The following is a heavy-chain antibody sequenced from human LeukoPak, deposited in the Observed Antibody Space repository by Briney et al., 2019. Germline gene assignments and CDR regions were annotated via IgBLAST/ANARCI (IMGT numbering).Heavy chain of an antibody. CDR2: MNPNSGNT. CDR1: GYTFTSYD. D-gene: IGHD3-22*01. Sequence: GASVKVSCKASGYTFTSYDINWVRQATGQGLEWMGWMNPNSGNTGYAQKFQGRVTMTRDTSISTAYMELSSLRSEDTAMYYCAMYHYDSSGPYVGAFDIWGQGTMVTVSS. V-gene: IGHV1-8*02. J-gene: IGHJ3*02. CDR3: AMYHYDSSGPYVGAFDI.